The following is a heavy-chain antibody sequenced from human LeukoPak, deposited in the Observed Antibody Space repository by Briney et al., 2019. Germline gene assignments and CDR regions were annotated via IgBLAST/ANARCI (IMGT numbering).Heavy chain of an antibody. CDR3: ARVSSYYDAFDI. V-gene: IGHV4-30-2*01. Sequence: SETLSLTCTVSGGSISSGGYYWSWIRQPPGKGLEWIGYIYHSGSTYYNPSLKSRVTISVDTSKNQFSLKLSSVTAADTAVYYCARVSSYYDAFDIWGQGTMVTASS. CDR1: GGSISSGGYY. D-gene: IGHD3-10*01. CDR2: IYHSGST. J-gene: IGHJ3*02.